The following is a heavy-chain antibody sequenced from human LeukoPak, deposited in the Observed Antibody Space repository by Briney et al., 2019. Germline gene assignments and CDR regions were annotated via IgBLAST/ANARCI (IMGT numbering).Heavy chain of an antibody. CDR3: ARDNGYKFDY. V-gene: IGHV3-74*01. D-gene: IGHD5-24*01. Sequence: GGSLRLSCEVSGFTFSSYWMNWVRQVPGKGLAWVSHINTYGTSAIYADSVKGRFTISRDDAKNMLFLQMDSLRAEDTAVYYCARDNGYKFDYWGQGTLVTVSS. CDR1: GFTFSSYW. J-gene: IGHJ4*02. CDR2: INTYGTSA.